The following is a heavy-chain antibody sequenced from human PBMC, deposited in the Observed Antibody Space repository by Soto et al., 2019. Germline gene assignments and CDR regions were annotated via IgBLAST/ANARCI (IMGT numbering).Heavy chain of an antibody. CDR3: AKVNDFWSGYYSTNWFDP. CDR2: IYYSGST. CDR1: GGSINSYY. V-gene: IGHV4-59*01. J-gene: IGHJ5*02. Sequence: SETLSLTCTVSGGSINSYYWSWIRQPPGKGLEWIGYIYYSGSTNYNPSLKSRVTISVDASKNQFSLKISSVTAADTAVYYCAKVNDFWSGYYSTNWFDPWGQGTLVTVSS. D-gene: IGHD3-3*01.